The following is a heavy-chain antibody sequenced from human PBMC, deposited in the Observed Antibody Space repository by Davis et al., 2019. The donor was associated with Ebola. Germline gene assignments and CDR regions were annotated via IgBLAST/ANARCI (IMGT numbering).Heavy chain of an antibody. D-gene: IGHD2-21*01. V-gene: IGHV3-7*01. Sequence: GESLKISCAASGFTFSSYWMSWVRQAPGKGLEWVANIKQDGSEKYYVDSVKGRFTISRDNAKNSLYLQMNSLRAEDTAVYYCARVLGVMVYWGQGTLVTVSS. J-gene: IGHJ4*02. CDR2: IKQDGSEK. CDR1: GFTFSSYW. CDR3: ARVLGVMVY.